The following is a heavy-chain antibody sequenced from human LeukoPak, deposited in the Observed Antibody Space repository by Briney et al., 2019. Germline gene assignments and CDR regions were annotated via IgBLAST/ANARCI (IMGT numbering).Heavy chain of an antibody. CDR2: ISSSSSTI. CDR3: ARGGYDFNGLFDH. CDR1: GFTFSSYS. D-gene: IGHD3/OR15-3a*01. J-gene: IGHJ4*02. Sequence: GGSLRLSCAASGFTFSSYSMNWVRQAPGKGLEWVSYISSSSSTIYYADSVKGRFTISRDNAKNSLYLQMNSLRAEDTAVYYCARGGYDFNGLFDHWGQGTLVTVSS. V-gene: IGHV3-48*01.